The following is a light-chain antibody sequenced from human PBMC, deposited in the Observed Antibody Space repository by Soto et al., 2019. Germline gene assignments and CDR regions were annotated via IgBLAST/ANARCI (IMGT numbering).Light chain of an antibody. V-gene: IGKV3-20*01. Sequence: EIVFTQFPDTLSLSPGERATLSCRASQSVSSSSLAWYQQRRGQAPRLLIHGASSRATGIPDRFSGSGSGTDFTLTISRLEPEDFAVYYCQQYGSSPRTFGQGTKVDIK. CDR1: QSVSSSS. J-gene: IGKJ1*01. CDR2: GAS. CDR3: QQYGSSPRT.